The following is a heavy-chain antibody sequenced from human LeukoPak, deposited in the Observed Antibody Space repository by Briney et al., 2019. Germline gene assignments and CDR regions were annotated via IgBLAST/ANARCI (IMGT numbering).Heavy chain of an antibody. Sequence: ASVKVSCKASGYTFTGYYMHWVRRAPGQGLEWMGWINPNSGGTNYAQKFQGRVTMTRDTSISTAYMELSRLRSDDTAVYYCARGGSNWGSNYYYYMDVWGKGTTVTVSS. V-gene: IGHV1-2*02. CDR2: INPNSGGT. CDR3: ARGGSNWGSNYYYYMDV. CDR1: GYTFTGYY. D-gene: IGHD7-27*01. J-gene: IGHJ6*03.